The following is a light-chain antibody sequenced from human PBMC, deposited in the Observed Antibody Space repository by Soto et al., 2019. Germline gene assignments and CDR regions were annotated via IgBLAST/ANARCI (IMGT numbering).Light chain of an antibody. V-gene: IGKV3-20*01. CDR2: GAS. CDR3: QQYGSLGT. Sequence: TQSTGTMSLSPGERATLSCRASQSVSNNYLAWYQQKPGQDPRLLIYGASNRATGIPDRFSGSGSGTDFTLTISRLEPEDFAVYYSQQYGSLGTFGQGSKLAI. CDR1: QSVSNNY. J-gene: IGKJ1*01.